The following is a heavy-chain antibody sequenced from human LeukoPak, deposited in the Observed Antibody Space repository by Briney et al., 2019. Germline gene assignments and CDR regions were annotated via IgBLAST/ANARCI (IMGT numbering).Heavy chain of an antibody. J-gene: IGHJ5*02. Sequence: PSETLSLTCTVSGGSISSGDYYWSWIRQPPGKGLEWIGYIYYSGSTYYNPSLKSRVTISVDTSKNQFSLKLSSVTAADTAVYYCARDHEGYSSVHNQNWFVPWGQGTLVTVSS. CDR2: IYYSGST. D-gene: IGHD6-25*01. CDR1: GGSISSGDYY. CDR3: ARDHEGYSSVHNQNWFVP. V-gene: IGHV4-30-4*08.